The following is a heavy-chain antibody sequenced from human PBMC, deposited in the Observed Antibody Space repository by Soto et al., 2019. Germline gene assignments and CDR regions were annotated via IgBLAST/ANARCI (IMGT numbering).Heavy chain of an antibody. D-gene: IGHD2-2*01. J-gene: IGHJ5*01. V-gene: IGHV3-23*01. CDR1: GLTFSNYG. Sequence: EVQLLESGGNLVQPGGSLRLSCAASGLTFSNYGLTWSGKAPGRGRGWVSVIIVGGTSPHNADSVKGRFTISRDNSKNTLYLQMNSLRADDTALYYCAKSGIVATMRTFSWFDSWGQGTLVTVSS. CDR3: AKSGIVATMRTFSWFDS. CDR2: IIVGGTSP.